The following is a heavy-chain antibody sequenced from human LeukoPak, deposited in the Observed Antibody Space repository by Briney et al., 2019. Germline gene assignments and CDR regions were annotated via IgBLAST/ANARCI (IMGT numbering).Heavy chain of an antibody. D-gene: IGHD4-11*01. V-gene: IGHV1-18*04. CDR3: ARDSDYSGNGNGDWFDP. CDR2: ISTYFGVT. CDR1: GFRFSSFG. Sequence: ASVKVSCKASGFRFSSFGVSWVRQAPGQGLEWMGWISTYFGVTHYAEKFEDRVTMTIDTSTTTAYMELRGLRYDDTAVYYCARDSDYSGNGNGDWFDPWGQGTVVTVSS. J-gene: IGHJ5*02.